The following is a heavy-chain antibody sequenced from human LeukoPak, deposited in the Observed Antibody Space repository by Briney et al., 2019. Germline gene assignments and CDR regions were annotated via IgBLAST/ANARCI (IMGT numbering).Heavy chain of an antibody. Sequence: GGSLRLSCAASGFTFSSYGMHWVRQAPGKGLEWVAVIWYDGSNKYYADSVKGRFTISRDNSKNTLYLQMNSLRAEDTAVYYCARDCTNGVCYGTDFDYWGQGTLVTVS. D-gene: IGHD2-8*01. CDR1: GFTFSSYG. CDR2: IWYDGSNK. J-gene: IGHJ4*02. V-gene: IGHV3-33*01. CDR3: ARDCTNGVCYGTDFDY.